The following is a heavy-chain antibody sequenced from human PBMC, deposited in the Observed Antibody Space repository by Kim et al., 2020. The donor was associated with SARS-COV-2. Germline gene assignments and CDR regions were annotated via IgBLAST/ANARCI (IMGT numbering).Heavy chain of an antibody. Sequence: ASVKVSCKASGYTFTSYYMHWVRQVPGQVLEWMGIINPSGGSTSYAQKFQGRVTMTRDTSTSTVYMELSSLRSEDTAVYYCARDLLDGVVITENWFDPWGQGTLVTVSS. D-gene: IGHD3-3*01. V-gene: IGHV1-46*01. CDR3: ARDLLDGVVITENWFDP. J-gene: IGHJ5*02. CDR2: INPSGGST. CDR1: GYTFTSYY.